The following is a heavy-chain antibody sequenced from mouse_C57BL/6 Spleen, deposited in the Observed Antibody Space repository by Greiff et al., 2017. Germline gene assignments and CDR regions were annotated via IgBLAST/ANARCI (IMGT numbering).Heavy chain of an antibody. CDR2: IYPGSGST. V-gene: IGHV1-55*01. D-gene: IGHD4-1*01. Sequence: QVQLQQPGAELVKPGASVKMSCKASGYTFTSYWITWVKQRPGQGLEWIGDIYPGSGSTNYNEKFKSKATLTVDTSSSTAYMQLSSLTSEDSAVYYCARPGLGRGAMDYWGQGTSVTVSS. CDR3: ARPGLGRGAMDY. J-gene: IGHJ4*01. CDR1: GYTFTSYW.